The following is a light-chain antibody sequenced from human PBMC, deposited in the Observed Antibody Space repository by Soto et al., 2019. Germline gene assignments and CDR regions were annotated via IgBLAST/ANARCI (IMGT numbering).Light chain of an antibody. CDR1: QSVSSTN. CDR2: GAS. V-gene: IGKV3-20*01. CDR3: QQYGSWWT. Sequence: EIVLTQSPGTLSLSPGERATLSCRASQSVSSTNLAWYQQKPGQAPRLLIYGASIRATGIPDRFSGSGSGTDFTLTISRLEPEDFAVYYCQQYGSWWTFGQGTKVEIK. J-gene: IGKJ1*01.